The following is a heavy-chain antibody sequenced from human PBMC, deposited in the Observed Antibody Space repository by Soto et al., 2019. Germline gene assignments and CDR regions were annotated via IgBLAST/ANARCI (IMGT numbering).Heavy chain of an antibody. D-gene: IGHD7-27*01. CDR2: LIPLFGTT. V-gene: IGHV1-69*06. Sequence: QVQLVQSGAEVKKPGSSVKVSWEASGGTFSGHAISWVRQAPGQGPEWMGGLIPLFGTTQHAQNFQDRLTITADKSTSTAYMELTSLRFEDTAIYYCARGPNWGYRFDSWGQGTLVTVSS. CDR3: ARGPNWGYRFDS. J-gene: IGHJ4*02. CDR1: GGTFSGHA.